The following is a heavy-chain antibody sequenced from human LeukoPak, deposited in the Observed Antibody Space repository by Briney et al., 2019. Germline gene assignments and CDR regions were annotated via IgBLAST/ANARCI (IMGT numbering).Heavy chain of an antibody. CDR1: GYTFTSHG. CDR3: ARDGGFGENHWFDP. CDR2: ISTYNVNT. V-gene: IGHV1-18*04. D-gene: IGHD3-10*01. J-gene: IGHJ5*02. Sequence: ASVKVSCKASGYTFTSHGITWVRQAPGQGLEWMGWISTYNVNTNYAQKLQGRVTMTTDTSTSTAYMELSSLRSEDTAVYYCARDGGFGENHWFDPWGQGTLVTVSS.